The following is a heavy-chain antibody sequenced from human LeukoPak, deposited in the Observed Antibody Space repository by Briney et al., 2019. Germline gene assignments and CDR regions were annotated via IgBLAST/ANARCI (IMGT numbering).Heavy chain of an antibody. V-gene: IGHV4-59*12. J-gene: IGHJ6*02. D-gene: IGHD3-10*01. CDR1: GGSISSYY. CDR3: ARGLYYYGSGSPWGV. CDR2: IYYSGST. Sequence: SETLSLTCTVSGGSISSYYWSWIRQPPGKGLGWIGYIYYSGSTNYNPSLKSRVTISVDKSKNQFSLKLSSVTAADTAVYYCARGLYYYGSGSPWGVWGQGTTVTVSS.